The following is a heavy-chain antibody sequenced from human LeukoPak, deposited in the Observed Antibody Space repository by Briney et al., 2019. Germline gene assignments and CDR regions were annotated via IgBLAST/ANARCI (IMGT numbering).Heavy chain of an antibody. CDR1: GFTFSSYA. Sequence: GGSLRLSCAASGFTFSSYAMHWVRQAPGKGLEWVAVISYDGSNKYYADSVKGRFTISRDNSKNTLYLQMNSLRAEDTAVYYCATTYYYGSGRYYYYGMDVWGQGTTVTVSS. CDR2: ISYDGSNK. CDR3: ATTYYYGSGRYYYYGMDV. J-gene: IGHJ6*02. D-gene: IGHD3-10*01. V-gene: IGHV3-30-3*01.